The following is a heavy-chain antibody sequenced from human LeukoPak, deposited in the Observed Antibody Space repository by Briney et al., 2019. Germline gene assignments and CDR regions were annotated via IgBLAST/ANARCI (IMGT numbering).Heavy chain of an antibody. J-gene: IGHJ5*02. V-gene: IGHV1-24*01. CDR2: FDPEDGET. CDR1: GYTLTELS. CDR3: ARPHRIRYSSSQGGWFDP. D-gene: IGHD6-6*01. Sequence: ASVKVSCKVSGYTLTELSMHWVRQVPGKGLEWMGGFDPEDGETIYAQKFQGRVTMTEDTSTDTAYMELSSLRSEDTAVYYCARPHRIRYSSSQGGWFDPWGQGTLVTVSS.